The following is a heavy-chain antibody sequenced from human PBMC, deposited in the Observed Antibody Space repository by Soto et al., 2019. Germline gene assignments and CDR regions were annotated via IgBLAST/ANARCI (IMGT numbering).Heavy chain of an antibody. D-gene: IGHD2-2*01. CDR3: AREDSIIIPAVSDF. V-gene: IGHV3-21*01. CDR2: ISKSVYT. Sequence: GGSLRLSCTVSGFAFNNYGINWVRQAPGKGLEWVPSISKSVYTYCSDSVKGRCAISRDNAKSSVSLQMNTLRVEDTAVYYCAREDSIIIPAVSDFWGQGTLVTVSS. CDR1: GFAFNNYG. J-gene: IGHJ4*02.